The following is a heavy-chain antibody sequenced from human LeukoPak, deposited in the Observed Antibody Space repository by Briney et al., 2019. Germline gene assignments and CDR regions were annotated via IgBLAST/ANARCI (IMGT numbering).Heavy chain of an antibody. CDR1: GFTFSSYE. CDR3: ARDLYYFGSGSYVPGLPDY. V-gene: IGHV3-48*03. D-gene: IGHD3-10*01. Sequence: GGSLRLSCAASGFTFSSYEMNWVRQAPGMGLEWVSYISSVGNYIYYADSVKGRFTISRDNARNSLYLQMNSLRAEDTAVYYCARDLYYFGSGSYVPGLPDYWGQGTLVTVSS. CDR2: ISSVGNYI. J-gene: IGHJ4*02.